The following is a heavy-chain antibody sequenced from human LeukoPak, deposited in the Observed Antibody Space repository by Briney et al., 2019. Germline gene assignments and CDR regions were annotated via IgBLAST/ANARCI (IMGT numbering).Heavy chain of an antibody. CDR3: AKTQLGLTISAGSDY. V-gene: IGHV3-23*01. CDR2: ISPGGGTT. Sequence: PGGSLRLSCAVSGFAFGSEAMSWVRQSPARGLEWVASISPGGGTTYYADYVKGRFTISRDTSKNTLYLQMNSLRAEDTAVYYCAKTQLGLTISAGSDYWGQGTLVTVSS. CDR1: GFAFGSEA. J-gene: IGHJ4*02. D-gene: IGHD4/OR15-4a*01.